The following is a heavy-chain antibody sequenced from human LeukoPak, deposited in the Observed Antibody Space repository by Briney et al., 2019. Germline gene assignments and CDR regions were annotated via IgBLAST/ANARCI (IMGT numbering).Heavy chain of an antibody. V-gene: IGHV4-39*01. CDR1: GGSISSSSYY. J-gene: IGHJ4*02. CDR3: ARHLYSSSWYVNY. CDR2: IYYSGST. Sequence: SETLSLTCTVSGGSISSSSYYWDWIRQPPGKGLEWIGSIYYSGSTYYNPSLKSRVTISVDTSKNQFSLKLSSVTAADTAVYYCARHLYSSSWYVNYWGQGTLVTVSS. D-gene: IGHD6-13*01.